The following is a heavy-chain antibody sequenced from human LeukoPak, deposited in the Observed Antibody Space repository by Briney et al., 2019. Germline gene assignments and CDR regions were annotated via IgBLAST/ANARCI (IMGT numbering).Heavy chain of an antibody. CDR2: IYYSGST. CDR1: GASISSYY. CDR3: ARAPGYGGKLDY. D-gene: IGHD4-23*01. Sequence: SETLSLTCTVSGASISSYYWNWIRQPPGKGLEWIGYIYYSGSTNYNPSLKSRVTISVDTSKNQFSLRLTSVTAADTAMYYCARAPGYGGKLDYWGQGTLITVSS. J-gene: IGHJ4*02. V-gene: IGHV4-59*01.